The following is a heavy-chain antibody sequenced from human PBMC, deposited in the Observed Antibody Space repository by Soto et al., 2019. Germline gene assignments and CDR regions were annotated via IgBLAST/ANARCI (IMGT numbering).Heavy chain of an antibody. J-gene: IGHJ4*02. Sequence: SETLSLTCAVSGYSISSGYYCGWIRQPPGKGLEWIGSIYHSGSTYYNPSLKSRVTISVDTSKNQFSLKLSSVTAADTAVYYCARDLSYDSSGYYHAPLDYWGQGTLVTVSS. CDR3: ARDLSYDSSGYYHAPLDY. CDR1: GYSISSGYY. D-gene: IGHD3-22*01. CDR2: IYHSGST. V-gene: IGHV4-38-2*02.